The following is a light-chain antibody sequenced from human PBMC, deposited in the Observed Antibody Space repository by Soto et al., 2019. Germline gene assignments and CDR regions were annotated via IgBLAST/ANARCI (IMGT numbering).Light chain of an antibody. V-gene: IGKV3-11*01. J-gene: IGKJ4*01. CDR1: QSVRSF. CDR2: DAS. Sequence: DIVLTQSPATLSLSPGERATLSCRASQSVRSFLAWYQLKPCQPPRLLIYDASSRANGIPARFSGSWSGTDFFLTIISLEPEDVPTYYCQQRRNWLTFGGGTKV. CDR3: QQRRNWLT.